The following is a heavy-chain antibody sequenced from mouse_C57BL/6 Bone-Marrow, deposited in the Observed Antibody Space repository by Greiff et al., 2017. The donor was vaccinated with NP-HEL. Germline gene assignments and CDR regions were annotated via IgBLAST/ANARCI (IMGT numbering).Heavy chain of an antibody. J-gene: IGHJ3*01. CDR1: GYTFTSYW. V-gene: IGHV1-64*01. Sequence: VQLQQSGAELVKPGASVKLSCKASGYTFTSYWMHWVKQRPGQGLEWIGMIHPNSGSTNYNEKFKSKATLTVDKSSSTAYMQLSSLTAEDSAVYYCAREGRIYDGYQAWFAYWGQGTLVTVSA. D-gene: IGHD2-3*01. CDR2: IHPNSGST. CDR3: AREGRIYDGYQAWFAY.